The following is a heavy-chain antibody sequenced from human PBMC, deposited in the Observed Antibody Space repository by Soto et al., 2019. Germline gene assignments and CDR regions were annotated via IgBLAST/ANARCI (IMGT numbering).Heavy chain of an antibody. D-gene: IGHD3-22*01. V-gene: IGHV3-30*18. J-gene: IGHJ4*02. CDR2: ISYDGSNK. CDR3: AKERHYYDSSGYSVYFDY. Sequence: QVQLVESGGGVVQPGRSLRLSCAASGFTFSSYGMHWVRQAPGKGLEWVAVISYDGSNKYYADSVKGRFTISRDNSKNTLYLQMNSLRAEDTAVYYCAKERHYYDSSGYSVYFDYWGQGTLVTVSS. CDR1: GFTFSSYG.